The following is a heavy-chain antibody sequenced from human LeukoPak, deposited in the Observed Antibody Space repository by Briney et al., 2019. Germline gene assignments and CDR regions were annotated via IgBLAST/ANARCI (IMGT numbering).Heavy chain of an antibody. Sequence: SETLSLTCAVSGGSISGSNWWSWVRQPPGKGLEWIGEINHSGSTNYNPSLKSRVTISVDTSKNQFSLKLSSVTAADTAVYYCSRWARSLDAFDIWGQGTMVTVSS. V-gene: IGHV4-4*02. CDR3: SRWARSLDAFDI. D-gene: IGHD4-17*01. J-gene: IGHJ3*02. CDR2: INHSGST. CDR1: GGSISGSNW.